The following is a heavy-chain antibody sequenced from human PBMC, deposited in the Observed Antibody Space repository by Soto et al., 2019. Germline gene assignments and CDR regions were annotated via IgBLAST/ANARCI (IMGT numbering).Heavy chain of an antibody. Sequence: GGSLRLSCAASGFTFSSYGMHWVRQAPGKGLEWVAVISYDGSNKYYADSVKGRFTISRDNSKNTLYLQMNNLRAEDTAVYYCAKAQGGSYFDYWGQGTLVTVSS. D-gene: IGHD2-15*01. CDR3: AKAQGGSYFDY. CDR2: ISYDGSNK. CDR1: GFTFSSYG. J-gene: IGHJ4*02. V-gene: IGHV3-30*18.